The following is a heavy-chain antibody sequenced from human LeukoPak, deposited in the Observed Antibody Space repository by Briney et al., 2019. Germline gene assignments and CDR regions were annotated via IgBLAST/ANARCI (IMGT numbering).Heavy chain of an antibody. CDR1: GGSFSGYY. V-gene: IGHV4-30-4*01. CDR2: IYYSGST. CDR3: ARGRDSYGSGSYSFDY. Sequence: NPSETLSLTCAVYGGSFSGYYWSWIRQPPGKGLEWIGYIYYSGSTYYNPSLKSRVTISVDTSKNQFSLKLSSVTAADTAVYYCARGRDSYGSGSYSFDYWGQGTLVTVSS. D-gene: IGHD3-10*01. J-gene: IGHJ4*02.